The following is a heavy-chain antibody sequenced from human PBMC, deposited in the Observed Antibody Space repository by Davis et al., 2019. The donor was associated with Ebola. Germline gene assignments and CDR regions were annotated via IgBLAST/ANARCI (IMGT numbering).Heavy chain of an antibody. Sequence: PGGSLRLSCAASRFRFSNHAMHWVRQAPGKGLEWVAVISDDGFNKYYADSVKGRFTMSRDNSKNTLYLQMDSLRVEDTAVYYCARDRGVATDELTLNWYFDLWGRGTLVTVSS. J-gene: IGHJ2*01. V-gene: IGHV3-30*04. CDR1: RFRFSNHA. CDR2: ISDDGFNK. CDR3: ARDRGVATDELTLNWYFDL. D-gene: IGHD6-13*01.